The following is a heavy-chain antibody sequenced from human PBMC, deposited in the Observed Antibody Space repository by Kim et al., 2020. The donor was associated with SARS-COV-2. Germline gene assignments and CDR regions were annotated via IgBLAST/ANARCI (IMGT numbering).Heavy chain of an antibody. CDR3: ARGGHRCSSTSCYRGAFDI. J-gene: IGHJ3*02. V-gene: IGHV4-34*01. D-gene: IGHD2-2*01. Sequence: SRVTISVDTSKNQFSLKLSSVTAADTAVYYCARGGHRCSSTSCYRGAFDIWGQGTMVTVSS.